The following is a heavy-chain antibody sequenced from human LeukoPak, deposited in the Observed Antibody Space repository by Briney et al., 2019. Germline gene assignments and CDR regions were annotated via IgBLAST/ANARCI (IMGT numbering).Heavy chain of an antibody. J-gene: IGHJ4*02. CDR3: ARDKLPGTRYSGSYFFDY. Sequence: PGRSLRLSCAASGFTFSSYGMHWVRQAPGKGLEWVAVISYDGSNKYYADSVKGRFTISRDTSRSTVFLQMNSLRVDDTALYYCARDKLPGTRYSGSYFFDYWGQGTLVTVSS. D-gene: IGHD1-26*01. CDR1: GFTFSSYG. V-gene: IGHV3-30*03. CDR2: ISYDGSNK.